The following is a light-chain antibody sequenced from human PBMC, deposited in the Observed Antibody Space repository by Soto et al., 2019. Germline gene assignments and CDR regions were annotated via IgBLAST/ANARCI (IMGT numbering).Light chain of an antibody. CDR2: GAS. J-gene: IGKJ4*01. CDR3: QQFNNWPLT. Sequence: EIVMTHSPATLSVSPGERATLSSRASQSVSSNLAWYQQKPGQAPRLLIFGASTRATGIPAKFSGSGSGTEFTLTISSLQSEDIAVYYCQQFNNWPLTFGGGTKVDIK. CDR1: QSVSSN. V-gene: IGKV3-15*01.